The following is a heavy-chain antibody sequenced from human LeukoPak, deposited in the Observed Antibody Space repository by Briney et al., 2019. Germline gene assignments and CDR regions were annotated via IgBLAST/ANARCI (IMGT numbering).Heavy chain of an antibody. CDR2: ISYDGSNK. V-gene: IGHV3-30-3*01. Sequence: PGRSLRLSCAASGFTFSSYAMHWVRQAPGKGLEWVAVISYDGSNKYYADSVKGRFTISRDNSKNTLYLQMNSLRAEDTAVYYCARDEDTAMDRVDYWGQGTLVTVSS. CDR3: ARDEDTAMDRVDY. CDR1: GFTFSSYA. J-gene: IGHJ4*02. D-gene: IGHD5-18*01.